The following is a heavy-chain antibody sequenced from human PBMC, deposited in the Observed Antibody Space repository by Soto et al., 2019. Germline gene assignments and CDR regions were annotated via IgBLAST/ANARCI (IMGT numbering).Heavy chain of an antibody. CDR2: IYYSWST. V-gene: IGHV4-59*08. CDR3: ARHLSTTIAHLRVDD. J-gene: IGHJ4*02. D-gene: IGHD1-1*01. Sequence: QVQLQESGPGLVKLSETLSLTCTVSGGSIISYYWSWIRQPPGKVLEWIAYIYYSWSTEYNLSLKRLVTISVDPYKNQVSLKVISVTAPDAAGYYCARHLSTTIAHLRVDDCGQGTRGTDSS. CDR1: GGSIISYY.